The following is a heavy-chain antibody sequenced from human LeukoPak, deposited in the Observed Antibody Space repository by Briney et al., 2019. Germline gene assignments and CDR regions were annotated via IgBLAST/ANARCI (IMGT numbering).Heavy chain of an antibody. CDR1: GYTFTGYY. Sequence: ASVKVSCKASGYTFTGYYMHWVRQAPGQGLEWMGWINPNSGGTNYAQKFQGRVTMTRDTSISTAYMELSRLRPDDTAVYYCARNYGGNSGTDFDYWGQGTLVTVSS. D-gene: IGHD4-23*01. J-gene: IGHJ4*02. V-gene: IGHV1-2*02. CDR3: ARNYGGNSGTDFDY. CDR2: INPNSGGT.